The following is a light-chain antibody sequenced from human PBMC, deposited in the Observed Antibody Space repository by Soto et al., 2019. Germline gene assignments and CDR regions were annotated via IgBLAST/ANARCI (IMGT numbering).Light chain of an antibody. CDR2: EAS. Sequence: DIQMTQSPSTLSGSVGDRVTITCRASQSISSYLAWYQQKPGKAPKLLIYEASGLESGVPSRFSGSGSGTEFTLTISSLQPEDFATYYCQQYNSYPITFGQGTRLEIK. CDR3: QQYNSYPIT. V-gene: IGKV1-5*01. CDR1: QSISSY. J-gene: IGKJ5*01.